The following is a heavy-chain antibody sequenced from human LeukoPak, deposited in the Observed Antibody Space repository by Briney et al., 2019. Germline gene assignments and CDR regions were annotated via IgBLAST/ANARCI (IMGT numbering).Heavy chain of an antibody. CDR1: GYSFTSHW. CDR3: ARRSSRYSSYYFDY. Sequence: PGGSLKISCKASGYSFTSHWIGWVRQMPGKGLEWMGIIYPGDSDTKYSPSFEGQVTISADKSISTAYLQWTSLKASDTAMYYCARRSSRYSSYYFDYWGQGTLVTVSS. V-gene: IGHV5-51*03. CDR2: IYPGDSDT. J-gene: IGHJ4*02. D-gene: IGHD5-18*01.